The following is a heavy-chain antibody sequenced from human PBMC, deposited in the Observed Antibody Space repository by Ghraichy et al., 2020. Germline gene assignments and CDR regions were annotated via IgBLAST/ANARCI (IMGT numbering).Heavy chain of an antibody. J-gene: IGHJ4*01. CDR2: ISSSSSYI. CDR3: ARDPNLFVYFDY. V-gene: IGHV3-21*01. Sequence: GESLNISCVASGFTFSSYSMNWVRQAPGKGLEWVSSISSSSSYIYYADSVKGRFTLSRDNAKNSLYLQMSSLRAEDTAVYYCARDPNLFVYFDYWGQGTLVTVSS. CDR1: GFTFSSYS. D-gene: IGHD2-21*01.